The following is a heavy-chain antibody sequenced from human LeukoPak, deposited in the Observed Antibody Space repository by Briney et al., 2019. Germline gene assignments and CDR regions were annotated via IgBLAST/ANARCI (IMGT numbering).Heavy chain of an antibody. CDR3: ARGSRDYDFCSRYYGYHYSYMDV. CDR1: GFIFSSYE. J-gene: IGHJ6*03. V-gene: IGHV3-48*03. D-gene: IGHD3-3*01. CDR2: ISSSGSTI. Sequence: GSLRLSCAASGFIFSSYEMNWVRQAPGKGLEWGSYISSSGSTIYYADSVKGRFTISRDNAKASLYLQMTSLRAEDTTVYYYARGSRDYDFCSRYYGYHYSYMDVWGKRTTVTVSS.